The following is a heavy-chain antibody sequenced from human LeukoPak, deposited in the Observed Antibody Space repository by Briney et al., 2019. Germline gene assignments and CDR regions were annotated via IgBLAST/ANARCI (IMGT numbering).Heavy chain of an antibody. CDR3: VRREGYNFDY. Sequence: SETLSLTCSVSGYSISSGFYWDWIRQPPGKGLEWIGSFHHSGSTPYNPSLNSRVSISVDTSKNQLSLKLSSVTAADTAVYYCVRREGYNFDYWGQGTLVTVSS. D-gene: IGHD5-24*01. V-gene: IGHV4-38-2*02. J-gene: IGHJ4*02. CDR1: GYSISSGFY. CDR2: FHHSGST.